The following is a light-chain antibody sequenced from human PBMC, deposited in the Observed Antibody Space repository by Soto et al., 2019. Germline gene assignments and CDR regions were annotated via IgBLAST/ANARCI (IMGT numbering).Light chain of an antibody. CDR3: MQLLQTPLT. Sequence: DIVMTQSPLSLPVTPGEPASISCRSSQSLIHSNGYNYLAWFLQKAGQSPQLLIYLGSSRAAGVPDRVSGSGSGTDFTLQISRVEAEDVGVYYCMQLLQTPLTFGGGTKVEIE. CDR2: LGS. CDR1: QSLIHSNGYNY. J-gene: IGKJ4*01. V-gene: IGKV2-28*01.